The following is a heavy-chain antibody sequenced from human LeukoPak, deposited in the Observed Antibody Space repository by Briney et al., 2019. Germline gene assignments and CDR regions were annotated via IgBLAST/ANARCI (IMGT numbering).Heavy chain of an antibody. CDR2: IYYSGST. CDR1: GGSISSSSYY. J-gene: IGHJ6*03. Sequence: KPPETLSLTCTVSGGSISSSSYYWGWIRQPPGKGLEWIGSIYYSGSTYYNPSLKSRVTISVDTSKNQFSLKLSSVTAADTAVYYCAGLYCSSTSCYYMDVWGKGTTVTVSS. V-gene: IGHV4-39*07. CDR3: AGLYCSSTSCYYMDV. D-gene: IGHD2-2*01.